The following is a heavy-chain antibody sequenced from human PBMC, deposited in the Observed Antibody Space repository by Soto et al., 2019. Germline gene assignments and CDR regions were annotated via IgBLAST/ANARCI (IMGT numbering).Heavy chain of an antibody. CDR2: IYPGDSDT. D-gene: IGHD3-10*01. J-gene: IGHJ4*02. V-gene: IGHV5-51*01. CDR3: ARTYYSGSGSYYIFDY. CDR1: GYSFTSYW. Sequence: GESLKISCKGSGYSFTSYWIGWVRQMPGKGLEWMGIIYPGDSDTRYSPSFQGQVTISADKSISTAYLQWSSLMPSDTAMYYCARTYYSGSGSYYIFDYWGRGTLVTVSS.